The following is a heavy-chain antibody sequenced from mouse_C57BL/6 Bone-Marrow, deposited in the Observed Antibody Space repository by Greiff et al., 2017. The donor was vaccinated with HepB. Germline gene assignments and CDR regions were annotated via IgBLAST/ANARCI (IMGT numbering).Heavy chain of an antibody. Sequence: EVQLQQSGPELVKPGASVKMSCKASGYTFTDYNMHWVKQSHGKSLEWIGYINPNNGGTSYNQKFKGKATLTVNKSSSTAYMELRSLTSEDSAVYYCARGGFTTVYYYAMDYWGQGTSVTVSS. CDR2: INPNNGGT. J-gene: IGHJ4*01. D-gene: IGHD1-1*01. V-gene: IGHV1-22*01. CDR3: ARGGFTTVYYYAMDY. CDR1: GYTFTDYN.